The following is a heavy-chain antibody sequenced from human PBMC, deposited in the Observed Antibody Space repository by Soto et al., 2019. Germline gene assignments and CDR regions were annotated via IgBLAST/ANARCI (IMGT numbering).Heavy chain of an antibody. J-gene: IGHJ4*02. D-gene: IGHD3-22*01. CDR3: VKGEYYYDSSGYYPFDY. CDR2: ISASGGST. CDR1: GFTFSSYA. Sequence: PWGSLRLSCAASGFTFSSYAMSWVRQAPGKGLEYVSSISASGGSTHYADSVKGRFTISRDNSKNTQYLQMSSLRADDTAVYYCVKGEYYYDSSGYYPFDYWGQGTLVTVSS. V-gene: IGHV3-64D*06.